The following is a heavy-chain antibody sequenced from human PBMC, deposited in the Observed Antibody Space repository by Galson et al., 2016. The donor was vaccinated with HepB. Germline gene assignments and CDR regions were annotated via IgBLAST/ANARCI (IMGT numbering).Heavy chain of an antibody. CDR2: IFHDGSRT. J-gene: IGHJ5*02. V-gene: IGHV3-30*04. CDR1: FSFNLYA. CDR3: VRPPPGETLNWFAA. D-gene: IGHD3-10*01. Sequence: SLRLSCAGFSFNLYAMHWVRQSPGKGLQWVALIFHDGSRTYYADSVKGRFTITRDNSNNTLYLQMTGLRHEDTGLYYCVRPPPGETLNWFAAWGQGTLVTVSS.